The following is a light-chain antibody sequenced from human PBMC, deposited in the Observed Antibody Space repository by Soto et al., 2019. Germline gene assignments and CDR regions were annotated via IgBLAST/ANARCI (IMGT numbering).Light chain of an antibody. V-gene: IGKV3-11*01. CDR1: QSVSSY. CDR2: GIS. J-gene: IGKJ5*01. Sequence: EIVLTQSPATLSLSPGERATLSCRASQSVSSYLAWYQQKPGRAPRHLIYGISKRATDIPDRFSGSGSGTEFTLTISSLQPEDFATYYCQQHGQWPITFGQGTRLEIK. CDR3: QQHGQWPIT.